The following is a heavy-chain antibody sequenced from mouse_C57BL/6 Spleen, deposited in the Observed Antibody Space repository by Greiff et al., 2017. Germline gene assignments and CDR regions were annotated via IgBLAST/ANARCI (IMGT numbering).Heavy chain of an antibody. CDR2: IDPSDSET. J-gene: IGHJ4*01. CDR3: ALTVFYYYAMDY. V-gene: IGHV1-52*01. CDR1: GYTFTSYW. D-gene: IGHD4-1*01. Sequence: QVQLQQPGAELVRPGSSVKLSCKASGYTFTSYWMHWVKQRPIQGLEWIGNIDPSDSETHYNQKFKDKATLTVDKSSSTAYMQLSSLTSEDSAVYYCALTVFYYYAMDYWGQGTSVTVSS.